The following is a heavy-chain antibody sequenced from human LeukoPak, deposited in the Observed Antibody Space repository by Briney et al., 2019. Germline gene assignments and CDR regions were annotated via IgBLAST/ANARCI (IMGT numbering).Heavy chain of an antibody. J-gene: IGHJ4*02. V-gene: IGHV4-4*08. Sequence: PSETLSLTCTVSGGSISSYYWSWIRQPPGKGLEWIGYIYYSGSTNYNPSLKSRVTISVDTSKNQFSLKLSSVTAADTAVYYCAREYYYNRSGHASFGYWGQGVLVTVSS. D-gene: IGHD3-22*01. CDR1: GGSISSYY. CDR3: AREYYYNRSGHASFGY. CDR2: IYYSGST.